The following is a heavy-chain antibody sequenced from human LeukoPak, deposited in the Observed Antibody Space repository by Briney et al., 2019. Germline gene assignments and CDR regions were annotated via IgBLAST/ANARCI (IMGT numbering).Heavy chain of an antibody. CDR3: ARDINIGGWLQPESPEYFQH. CDR2: ISSSGSTI. Sequence: GGSLRLSCATSGFTFSDYYMSWIRQAPGKGLEWVSYISSSGSTIYYADSVKGRFTISRDNAKNSLYLQMNSLRAEDTAVYYCARDINIGGWLQPESPEYFQHWGQGTLVTVSS. D-gene: IGHD5-24*01. CDR1: GFTFSDYY. V-gene: IGHV3-11*01. J-gene: IGHJ1*01.